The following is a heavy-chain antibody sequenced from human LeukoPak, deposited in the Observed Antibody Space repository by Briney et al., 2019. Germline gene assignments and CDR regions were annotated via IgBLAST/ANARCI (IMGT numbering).Heavy chain of an antibody. V-gene: IGHV4-39*07. J-gene: IGHJ2*01. CDR2: IYYSGST. Sequence: SETLSLTCTVSGGSISSSSYYWGWIRQPPGKGLEWIGSIYYSGSTYYNPSLKSRVTISVDTSKNQFSLKLSSVTAADTAVYYCARLRRSDRYSGYDPGPPHWYFDLWGRGTLVTVSS. CDR3: ARLRRSDRYSGYDPGPPHWYFDL. D-gene: IGHD5-12*01. CDR1: GGSISSSSYY.